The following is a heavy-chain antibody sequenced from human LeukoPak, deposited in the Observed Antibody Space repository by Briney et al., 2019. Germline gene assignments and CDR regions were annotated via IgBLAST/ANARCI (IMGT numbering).Heavy chain of an antibody. J-gene: IGHJ4*02. CDR3: AKFPSSSGGY. CDR2: ISGGAGSA. V-gene: IGHV3-23*01. CDR1: GFTFSSYA. Sequence: PGGSLRLSCAASGFTFSSYAMSWVRQAPGKGLEWVSAISGGAGSAYYADPVKGRFTISRDNSKNTLYLQMNSLRAEDTAVYYCAKFPSSSGGYWGQGTLVTVSS. D-gene: IGHD6-19*01.